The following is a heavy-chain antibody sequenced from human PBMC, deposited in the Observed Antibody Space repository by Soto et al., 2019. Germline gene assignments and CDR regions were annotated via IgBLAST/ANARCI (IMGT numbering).Heavy chain of an antibody. CDR2: IYLGGSI. Sequence: PSETLSLTCSVSGGSISSGYWTWIRHPPGKGQEWIGYIYLGGSINYNPSLKSRVIISVDTAKNQFSLSLSSVTAADTAVYYCTGAYYDIDGYLLDPWGQGTSVTVSS. V-gene: IGHV4-59*01. J-gene: IGHJ5*02. CDR1: GGSISSGY. CDR3: TGAYYDIDGYLLDP. D-gene: IGHD3-22*01.